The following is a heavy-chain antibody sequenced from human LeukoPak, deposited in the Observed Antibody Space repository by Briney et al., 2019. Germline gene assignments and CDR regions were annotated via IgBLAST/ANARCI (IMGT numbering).Heavy chain of an antibody. CDR1: GYTFTSYD. V-gene: IGHV1-8*02. CDR3: ASEVVITSGGFDI. J-gene: IGHJ3*02. D-gene: IGHD3-22*01. Sequence: ASVKVSCKASGYTFTSYDINWVRQATGQGLEWMGWMNPNSGNTGYAQKFRGRVTMTRNTSISTAYMELSSLRSEDTAVYYCASEVVITSGGFDIWGQGTMVTVSS. CDR2: MNPNSGNT.